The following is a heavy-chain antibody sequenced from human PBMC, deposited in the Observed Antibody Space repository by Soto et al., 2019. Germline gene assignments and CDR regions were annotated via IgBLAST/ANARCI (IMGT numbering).Heavy chain of an antibody. Sequence: QLQLQESGSGLVKPSQTLSLTCAVSGGSISSGGYSWSWIRQPPGKGLEWIGYIYHSGSTYYNPSLXSXAXIXLDRSKNQFSLKLSSVTAADTAVYSCARGNVVAIDYWGQGTLVTVSS. CDR1: GGSISSGGYS. V-gene: IGHV4-30-2*01. D-gene: IGHD2-21*01. CDR3: ARGNVVAIDY. J-gene: IGHJ4*02. CDR2: IYHSGST.